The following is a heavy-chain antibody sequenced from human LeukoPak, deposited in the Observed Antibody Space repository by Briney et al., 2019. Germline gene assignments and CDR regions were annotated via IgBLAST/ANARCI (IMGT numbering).Heavy chain of an antibody. CDR1: GYTFTSYD. CDR2: MNPNSGNT. CDR3: ARGRFTVYSYGYGRWFDP. V-gene: IGHV1-8*03. J-gene: IGHJ5*02. D-gene: IGHD5-18*01. Sequence: ASVKVSCKASGYTFTSYDINWVRQATGQGLEWMGWMNPNSGNTGYAQKFQGRVTITRNTSISTAYMGLSSLRSEDTAVYYCARGRFTVYSYGYGRWFDPWGQGTLVTVSS.